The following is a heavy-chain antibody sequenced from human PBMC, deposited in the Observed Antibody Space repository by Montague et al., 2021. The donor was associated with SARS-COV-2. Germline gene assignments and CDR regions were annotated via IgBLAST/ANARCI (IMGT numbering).Heavy chain of an antibody. Sequence: SETLSLTCAVHGGSFSTYSWNWIRQPSGRGLEWIGEIHHGGSTNYNPSLKSQVTISADTSKNQFSLKLTSVAAADTAVYYCARLGDGVVPSPILGVGPYYSYYYMDVWGKGTTVTVSS. J-gene: IGHJ6*03. V-gene: IGHV4-34*01. CDR1: GGSFSTYS. CDR2: IHHGGST. CDR3: ARLGDGVVPSPILGVGPYYSYYYMDV. D-gene: IGHD3-10*01.